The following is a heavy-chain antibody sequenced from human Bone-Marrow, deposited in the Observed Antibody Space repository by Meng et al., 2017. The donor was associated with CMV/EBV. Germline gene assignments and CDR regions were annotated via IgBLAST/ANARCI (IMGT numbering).Heavy chain of an antibody. J-gene: IGHJ6*02. D-gene: IGHD3-3*01. Sequence: SVKVSCKASGGTFSSYAISWVRRAPGQGLEWMGGIIPIFGTANYAQKFQGRVTMTTDTSTSTAYMELRSLRSDDTAVYYCARDLNYDFWSGYYPLYYYYGMDVWGQGTTVTVSS. V-gene: IGHV1-69*05. CDR2: IIPIFGTA. CDR3: ARDLNYDFWSGYYPLYYYYGMDV. CDR1: GGTFSSYA.